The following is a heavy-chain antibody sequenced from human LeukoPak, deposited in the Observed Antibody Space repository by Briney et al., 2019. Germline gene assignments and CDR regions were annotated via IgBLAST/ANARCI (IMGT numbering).Heavy chain of an antibody. CDR1: GYSFAGYG. CDR3: ARDNGYKSVDY. V-gene: IGHV1-18*01. Sequence: ASVKVSCKASGYSFAGYGISWVRQAPGQGLEWIGWISTYSGNTNYAHNLQGRITVTTETSTSTAYMELRSLRSDDTAVYYCARDNGYKSVDYWGQGTLVTVSS. J-gene: IGHJ4*02. CDR2: ISTYSGNT. D-gene: IGHD1-14*01.